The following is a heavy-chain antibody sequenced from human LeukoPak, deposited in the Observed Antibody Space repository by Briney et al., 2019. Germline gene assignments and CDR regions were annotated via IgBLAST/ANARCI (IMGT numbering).Heavy chain of an antibody. J-gene: IGHJ2*01. D-gene: IGHD6-19*01. CDR3: AGALAPSGWYYWYFDL. CDR2: IYYSGST. CDR1: GGSISSYY. Sequence: SETLSLTCTVSGGSISSYYWSWIRQPPGKGLEWIGYIYYSGSTNYNPSLKSRVTISVDTSKNQFSLKLSSVTAADTAVYYCAGALAPSGWYYWYFDLWGRGTLVTVSS. V-gene: IGHV4-59*01.